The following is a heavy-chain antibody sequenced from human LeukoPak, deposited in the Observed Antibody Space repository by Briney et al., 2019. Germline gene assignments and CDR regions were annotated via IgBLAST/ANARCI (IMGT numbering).Heavy chain of an antibody. Sequence: PGGSLRLSCAASGFTFSAFAMSWVRQAPGKGLQWVSAVGATGGTTYYADSVKGRFTSSRDNSKNVLYLQLSSLRAEDTAIYYCAKGKQTAFLDWFDPWGQGTLVTVSS. CDR1: GFTFSAFA. CDR2: VGATGGTT. V-gene: IGHV3-23*01. J-gene: IGHJ5*02. D-gene: IGHD2-21*02. CDR3: AKGKQTAFLDWFDP.